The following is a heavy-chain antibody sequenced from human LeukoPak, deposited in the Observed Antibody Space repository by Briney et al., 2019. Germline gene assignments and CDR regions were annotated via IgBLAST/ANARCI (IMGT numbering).Heavy chain of an antibody. D-gene: IGHD2-15*01. CDR2: INHSGST. Sequence: SETLSLTCTVSGGSISPYYWSWIRQPPGKGLEWIGEINHSGSTNYNPSLKSRVTISVDTSKNQFSLKLSSVTAADTAVYYCARVLNIVVVVAAQYNWFDPWGQGTLVTVSS. V-gene: IGHV4-34*01. CDR3: ARVLNIVVVVAAQYNWFDP. CDR1: GGSISPYY. J-gene: IGHJ5*02.